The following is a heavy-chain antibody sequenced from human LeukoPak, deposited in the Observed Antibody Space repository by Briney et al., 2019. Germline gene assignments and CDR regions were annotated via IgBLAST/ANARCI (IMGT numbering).Heavy chain of an antibody. D-gene: IGHD6-19*01. CDR3: ARGARGYSSGWYGY. CDR2: INHSGST. Sequence: SETLSLTCAVYGGSFSGYYWSWIRQPPGKGLEWIGEINHSGSTNYNPSLKSRVTISVDTSKNQFSLKLSPVTAAGTAVYYCARGARGYSSGWYGYWGQGTLVTVSS. V-gene: IGHV4-34*01. CDR1: GGSFSGYY. J-gene: IGHJ4*02.